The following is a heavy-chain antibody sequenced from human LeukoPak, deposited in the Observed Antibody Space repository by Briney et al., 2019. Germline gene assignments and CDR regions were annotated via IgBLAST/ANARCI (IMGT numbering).Heavy chain of an antibody. CDR2: IRYDGGNQ. D-gene: IGHD3-3*01. J-gene: IGHJ5*02. CDR1: GFTFSSYG. V-gene: IGHV3-30*02. CDR3: AKATIFGNWFDP. Sequence: GGSLRLSCAASGFTFSSYGMHWVRQTPGKGLECVAFIRYDGGNQYYTDSVKGRFTISRDNSKNTIYLQMNSLRAEDTAVYYCAKATIFGNWFDPWGQGTLVTVSS.